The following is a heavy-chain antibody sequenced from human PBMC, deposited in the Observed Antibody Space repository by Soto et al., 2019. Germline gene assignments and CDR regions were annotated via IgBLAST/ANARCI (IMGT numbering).Heavy chain of an antibody. D-gene: IGHD2-21*02. J-gene: IGHJ6*02. CDR2: MYNTGST. Sequence: SETLSLTCSVSGGSISGYYWSWIRQPPGKGLEWIGYMYNTGSTVYNPSFKSRVTISVDTSKNQFSLKLNSVTAADTAVYYCARDLWGFCGTDCYPLDVWGQGTTVTVSS. CDR1: GGSISGYY. CDR3: ARDLWGFCGTDCYPLDV. V-gene: IGHV4-59*01.